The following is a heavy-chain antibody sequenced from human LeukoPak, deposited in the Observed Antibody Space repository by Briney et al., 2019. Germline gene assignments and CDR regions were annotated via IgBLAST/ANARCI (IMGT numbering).Heavy chain of an antibody. Sequence: SETLSLTCTVSGGSISSYYWSWIRQPPGKGLEWIGHIYNSGSTNYNPSLKSRVTISVDTSKNQFSLKMSSVTAADTAMYYCARYQVGPDSFDYWGQGTLVTVSS. CDR1: GGSISSYY. V-gene: IGHV4-59*12. J-gene: IGHJ4*02. CDR3: ARYQVGPDSFDY. CDR2: IYNSGST.